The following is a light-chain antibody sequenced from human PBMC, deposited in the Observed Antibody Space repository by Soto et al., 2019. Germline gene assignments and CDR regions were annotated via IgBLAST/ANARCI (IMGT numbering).Light chain of an antibody. V-gene: IGLV2-14*01. CDR2: EVR. J-gene: IGLJ3*02. CDR3: SSYTTTSTLRV. Sequence: QSALTQPASVSGSPGQSITISCTGTSSDVGGHNYVSWYQQHPGKAPKLLIYEVRVRPSGVSIRFSGSKSANTASLTISGLQDEDEADYYCSSYTTTSTLRVFGGGTKLTVL. CDR1: SSDVGGHNY.